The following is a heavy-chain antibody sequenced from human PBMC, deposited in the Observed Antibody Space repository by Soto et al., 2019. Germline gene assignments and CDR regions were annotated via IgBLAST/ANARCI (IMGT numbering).Heavy chain of an antibody. CDR2: ISYDGSNK. Sequence: GGSLRLSCAASGLTFSNYGMHWVRQAPGKGLEWVAVISYDGSNKYYADSVKGRFTISRDNSKNTLYLQMNSLRAEDTAVYYCAKVVGATTHYFDYWGQGTLVTVSS. CDR3: AKVVGATTHYFDY. D-gene: IGHD1-26*01. CDR1: GLTFSNYG. V-gene: IGHV3-30*18. J-gene: IGHJ4*02.